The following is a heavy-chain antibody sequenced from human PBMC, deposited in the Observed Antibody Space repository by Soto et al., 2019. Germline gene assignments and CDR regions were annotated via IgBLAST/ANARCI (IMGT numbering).Heavy chain of an antibody. V-gene: IGHV4-59*08. J-gene: IGHJ3*02. CDR2: IYYSGST. Sequence: SETLSLTCTVSGGSISNSYWSWIRQPPGTGLEWIAYIYYSGSTNYNPSLKSRVTISVDTSKNQFSLKLSSVTAAVTAVYFCARRYGLSAFGICGQGTMVTVS. D-gene: IGHD3-10*01. CDR3: ARRYGLSAFGI. CDR1: GGSISNSY.